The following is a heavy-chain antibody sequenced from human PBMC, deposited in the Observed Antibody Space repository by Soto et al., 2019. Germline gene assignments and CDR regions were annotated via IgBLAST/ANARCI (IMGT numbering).Heavy chain of an antibody. D-gene: IGHD4-4*01. CDR2: IYYSGST. Sequence: SETLSLTCTVSGGSISSGDYYWSWIRQPPGKGLEWIGYIYYSGSTYYNPSLKSRVTISVDTSKNQFSLKLSSVTAADTAVYYCARALYESNYGWFDPWGQGTLVTVSS. CDR1: GGSISSGDYY. CDR3: ARALYESNYGWFDP. V-gene: IGHV4-30-4*01. J-gene: IGHJ5*02.